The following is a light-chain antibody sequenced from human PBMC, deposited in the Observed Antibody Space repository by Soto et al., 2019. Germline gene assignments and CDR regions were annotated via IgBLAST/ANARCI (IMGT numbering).Light chain of an antibody. Sequence: EIVMTQSPATLSVSPGEGATLSCRTSQSVGSNLAWYQQKPGQAPRLLMFGASTRATGIPARFSGSGSGAEFSLTISALQSEDFATYYCQQYNSYSWTFGQGTKVEIK. CDR3: QQYNSYSWT. V-gene: IGKV3-15*01. CDR1: QSVGSN. CDR2: GAS. J-gene: IGKJ1*01.